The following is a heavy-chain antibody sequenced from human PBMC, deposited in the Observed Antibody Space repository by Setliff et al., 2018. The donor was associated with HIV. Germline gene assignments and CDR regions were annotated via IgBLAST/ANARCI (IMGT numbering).Heavy chain of an antibody. CDR1: GFSLSTSGMR. CDR2: IDWDDDK. V-gene: IGHV2-70*04. Sequence: SGPTLVNPTQTLTLTCTFSGFSLSTSGMRVTWIRQPPGKALEWLARIDWDDDKFYSTSLKTRLTISKDTSKNQVVLTMTNMDPVDTATYYCARGTYGPPDAFDIWGQGTMVTVSS. J-gene: IGHJ3*02. D-gene: IGHD3-10*01. CDR3: ARGTYGPPDAFDI.